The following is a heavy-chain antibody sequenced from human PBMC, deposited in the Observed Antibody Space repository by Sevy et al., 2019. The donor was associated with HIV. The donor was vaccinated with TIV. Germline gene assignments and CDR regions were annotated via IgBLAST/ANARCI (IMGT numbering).Heavy chain of an antibody. CDR1: GFTFPIYS. CDR3: ARVAVEYCTNDCYHRFDH. V-gene: IGHV3-30*04. D-gene: IGHD2-8*01. CDR2: ISYDGNNR. J-gene: IGHJ4*02. Sequence: GGSLRLSCVASGFTFPIYSVVWVRRAPGKGLEWLTLISYDGNNRYYADSVKGRFTISRDNFNNILYLQMTSLRVEDTALYFCARVAVEYCTNDCYHRFDHWGLGTLVTVSS.